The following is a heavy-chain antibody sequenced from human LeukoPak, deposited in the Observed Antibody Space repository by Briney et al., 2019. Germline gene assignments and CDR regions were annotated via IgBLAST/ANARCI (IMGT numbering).Heavy chain of an antibody. Sequence: GGSLRLSCAASGFTFSSYWMSWVRQAPGKGLEWVANIKQDGSEKYYVDSVKGRFTISRDNAKNSLYLQMNSLRAEDTAVYYCARDDGLQQLGNDYWGQGTLVTVSS. CDR3: ARDDGLQQLGNDY. V-gene: IGHV3-7*01. D-gene: IGHD6-13*01. CDR2: IKQDGSEK. J-gene: IGHJ4*02. CDR1: GFTFSSYW.